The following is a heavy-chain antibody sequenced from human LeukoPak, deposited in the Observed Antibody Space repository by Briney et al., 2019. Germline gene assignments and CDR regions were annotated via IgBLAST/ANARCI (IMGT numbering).Heavy chain of an antibody. Sequence: SGPTLVNPTQTLTLTCTFSGFSLSTSAVGVGWIRQPPGKALEWLALIYCDDDKRYSPSLKSRLTITKDTSKNQVVLTMTNMDPVDTATYYCAHRNYGDYHMDYWGQGTLVTVSS. CDR2: IYCDDDK. J-gene: IGHJ4*02. CDR1: GFSLSTSAVG. V-gene: IGHV2-5*02. D-gene: IGHD4-17*01. CDR3: AHRNYGDYHMDY.